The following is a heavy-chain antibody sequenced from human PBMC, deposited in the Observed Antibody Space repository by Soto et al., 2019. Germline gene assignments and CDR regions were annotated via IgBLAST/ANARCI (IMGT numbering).Heavy chain of an antibody. Sequence: ASETLSLTCTVSGGSISNYYWTWIRQPPGKGLEWIGYIYYSGSTNYNPSLKSRVTISVDTSKNQFSLKLSSVTAADTAVYYCAKLPWSCFGYWGQGTLVTVSS. D-gene: IGHD4-17*01. V-gene: IGHV4-59*01. CDR3: AKLPWSCFGY. J-gene: IGHJ4*02. CDR2: IYYSGST. CDR1: GGSISNYY.